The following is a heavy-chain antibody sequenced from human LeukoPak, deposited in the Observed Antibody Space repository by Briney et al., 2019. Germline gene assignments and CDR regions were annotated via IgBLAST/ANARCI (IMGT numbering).Heavy chain of an antibody. CDR1: GYTFTDYY. CDR2: INPSGAST. D-gene: IGHD2-2*01. CDR3: ARGFAYQLLLPSDY. V-gene: IGHV1-46*01. J-gene: IGHJ4*02. Sequence: ASVKISCKVSGYTFTDYYMHWVRQAPGQGLEWMGIINPSGASTSYAEKFQGRVTMTRDTSTSTVYMELSSLRSEDTAVYYCARGFAYQLLLPSDYWGQGTLVTVSS.